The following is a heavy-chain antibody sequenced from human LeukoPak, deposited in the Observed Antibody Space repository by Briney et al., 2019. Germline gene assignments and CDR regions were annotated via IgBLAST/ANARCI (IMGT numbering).Heavy chain of an antibody. CDR2: ISAYNANT. CDR1: GYTFTSYG. Sequence: ASVKVSCKASGYTFTSYGISRVGQAPGQGLEWMGWISAYNANTNYAQTLQGRVPMTTATSTSTAYMELRSQRSDDTAVYYCARDWKWLVFDYWGQGTLVTVSS. V-gene: IGHV1-18*01. CDR3: ARDWKWLVFDY. D-gene: IGHD6-19*01. J-gene: IGHJ4*02.